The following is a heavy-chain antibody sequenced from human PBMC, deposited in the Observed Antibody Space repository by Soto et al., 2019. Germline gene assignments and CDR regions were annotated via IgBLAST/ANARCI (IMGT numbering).Heavy chain of an antibody. CDR1: GGCISSGGYY. Sequence: SETLSLTCTVSGGCISSGGYYWSWIRQHPGKGLEWIGYIYYSGSTYYNPSLKSRVTISVDTSKNQFSLKLSSVTAADTAVYYCARGAVIAAAGTKTVFDYWGQGTLVTVSS. CDR2: IYYSGST. J-gene: IGHJ4*02. D-gene: IGHD6-13*01. CDR3: ARGAVIAAAGTKTVFDY. V-gene: IGHV4-31*03.